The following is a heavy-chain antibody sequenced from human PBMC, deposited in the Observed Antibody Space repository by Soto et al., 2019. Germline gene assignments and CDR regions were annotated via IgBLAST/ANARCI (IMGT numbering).Heavy chain of an antibody. J-gene: IGHJ6*02. D-gene: IGHD3-3*01. CDR2: IIPIFGTA. CDR1: GGTFSSYA. CDR3: ARDRSSEDFWSGPQNGMDV. Sequence: ASVKVSCKASGGTFSSYAISWVRQAPGQGLEWMGGIIPIFGTANYAQKFQGRVTITADESTSTAYMELSSLRSEDTAVYYCARDRSSEDFWSGPQNGMDVWGQGTTVTVS. V-gene: IGHV1-69*13.